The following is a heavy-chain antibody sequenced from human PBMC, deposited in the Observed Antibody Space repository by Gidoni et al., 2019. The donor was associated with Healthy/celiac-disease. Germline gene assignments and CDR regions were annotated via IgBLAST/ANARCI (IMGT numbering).Heavy chain of an antibody. J-gene: IGHJ6*02. CDR2: IIPIFGTA. V-gene: IGHV1-69*06. CDR3: AKSGCSGGSCYPTPFSLGRQYYYYGMDV. D-gene: IGHD2-15*01. Sequence: QVQLVQSGAEVKKPGSSVKVSCKASGGTFSSYAISWVRQAPGQGLEWMGGIIPIFGTANYAQKFQGRVTITADKSTSTAYMELSSLRSEDTAVYYCAKSGCSGGSCYPTPFSLGRQYYYYGMDVWGQGTTVTVSS. CDR1: GGTFSSYA.